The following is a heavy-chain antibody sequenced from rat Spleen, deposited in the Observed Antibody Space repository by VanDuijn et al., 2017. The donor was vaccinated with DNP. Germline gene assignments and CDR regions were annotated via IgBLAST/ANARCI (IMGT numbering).Heavy chain of an antibody. D-gene: IGHD1-11*01. CDR1: GFIFNNYW. Sequence: EVQLVETGGGLVQPGRSLKLSCVASGFIFNNYWMTWIRQAPGKGLEWVASITNTVGSTYYPDSVKGRFSLSRDNAKSTLSLQMDSLRSEDTATYYCARHEATEGIDFDYWGQGVMVTVSS. J-gene: IGHJ2*01. CDR2: ITNTVGST. CDR3: ARHEATEGIDFDY. V-gene: IGHV5-31*01.